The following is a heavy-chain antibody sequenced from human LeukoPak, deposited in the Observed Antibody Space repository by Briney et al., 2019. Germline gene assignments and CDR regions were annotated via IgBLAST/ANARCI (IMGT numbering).Heavy chain of an antibody. CDR1: GYSISSGYY. Sequence: PSETLSLTCAVSGYSISSGYYWGWIRQPPGKGLEWIGSIYHSGSTYYNPSLKSRVTISVDTSKNQFSLKLSSVPAADTAVYYCAWYSSGWYLGQGTLVTVSS. CDR3: AWYSSGWY. CDR2: IYHSGST. V-gene: IGHV4-38-2*01. J-gene: IGHJ4*02. D-gene: IGHD6-19*01.